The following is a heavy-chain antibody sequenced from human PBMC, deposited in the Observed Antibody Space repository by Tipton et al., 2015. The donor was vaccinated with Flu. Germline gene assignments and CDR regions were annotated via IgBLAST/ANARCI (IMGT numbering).Heavy chain of an antibody. D-gene: IGHD6-19*01. CDR2: IYYSGST. V-gene: IGHV4-39*07. CDR3: ARVGSSGWYDY. J-gene: IGHJ4*02. CDR1: GGPISSSSYY. Sequence: TLSLTCTVSGGPISSSSYYWGWIRQPPGKGLEWIGSIYYSGSTYYNPSLKSRVTISVDTSKNQFSLKLSSVTAADTAVYYCARVGSSGWYDYWGQGTLVTVSS.